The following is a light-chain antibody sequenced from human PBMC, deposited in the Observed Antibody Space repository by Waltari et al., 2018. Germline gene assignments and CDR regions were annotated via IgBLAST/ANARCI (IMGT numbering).Light chain of an antibody. Sequence: VMTQSPATLSLFPGESAVLSCWASQSIASNLAWFQQKPGQAPRLLISGASTRATNVPTRFSGSGSGTAFTLTISSLQSEDFAVYYCQQYNNWPPWTFGPGTKVEIK. CDR1: QSIASN. J-gene: IGKJ1*01. CDR3: QQYNNWPPWT. CDR2: GAS. V-gene: IGKV3-15*01.